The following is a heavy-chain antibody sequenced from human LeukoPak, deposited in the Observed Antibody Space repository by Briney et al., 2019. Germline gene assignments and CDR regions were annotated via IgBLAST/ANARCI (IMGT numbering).Heavy chain of an antibody. CDR1: RYTLTELS. D-gene: IGHD3-22*01. J-gene: IGHJ3*02. Sequence: ASVKVSSKVSRYTLTELSMHWVRQAPGDGGEWMGGYDPEDGETIYAQKFQSRVTMTEDTSTDTAYMELSSLRSEDTAVYYCALGLYDSSGYWSDDAFDIWGQGTMVTVSS. CDR3: ALGLYDSSGYWSDDAFDI. CDR2: YDPEDGET. V-gene: IGHV1-24*01.